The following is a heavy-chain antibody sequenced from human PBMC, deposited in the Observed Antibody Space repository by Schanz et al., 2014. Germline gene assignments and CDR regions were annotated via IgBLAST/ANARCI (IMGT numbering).Heavy chain of an antibody. CDR3: VSSGSYSSYAL. V-gene: IGHV1-3*04. CDR1: GYTFAGHA. D-gene: IGHD3-10*01. J-gene: IGHJ4*02. Sequence: QVQLVQSGAEVKKPGASVKVSCQASGYTFAGHAVHWVRQAPGQGPEWVGWIHTGSGNTKYSQKFEGRVTITRDTSASIVYMELSSLRSEDTAVYHCVSSGSYSSYALWGQGTLVTVSS. CDR2: IHTGSGNT.